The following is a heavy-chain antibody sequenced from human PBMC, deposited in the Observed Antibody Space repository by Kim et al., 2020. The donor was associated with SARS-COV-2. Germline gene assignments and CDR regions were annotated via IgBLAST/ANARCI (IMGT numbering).Heavy chain of an antibody. D-gene: IGHD5-18*01. Sequence: SETLSLTCTVSGGSVSSGSYYWSWIRQPPGKGLEWIGYIYYSGSTNYNPSLKSRVTISVDTSKNQFSLKLSSVTAADTAVYYCAREGYSYGYGADYWGQGTLVTVSS. CDR1: GGSVSSGSYY. V-gene: IGHV4-61*01. J-gene: IGHJ4*02. CDR2: IYYSGST. CDR3: AREGYSYGYGADY.